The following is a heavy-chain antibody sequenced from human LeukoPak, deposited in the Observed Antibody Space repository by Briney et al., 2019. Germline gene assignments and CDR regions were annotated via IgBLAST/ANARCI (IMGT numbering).Heavy chain of an antibody. CDR3: AKGLQLAGSPYYFDY. CDR2: ITGRGGST. J-gene: IGHJ4*02. Sequence: PGGSLRLSCAASGFTFSSHAMSWVRQAPGKGLEWVLAITGRGGSTYYADSVKGRFTISRDNSKNTLYLQMNSLRAEDTAVYYCAKGLQLAGSPYYFDYWGQGTLVTVSS. D-gene: IGHD6-6*01. CDR1: GFTFSSHA. V-gene: IGHV3-23*01.